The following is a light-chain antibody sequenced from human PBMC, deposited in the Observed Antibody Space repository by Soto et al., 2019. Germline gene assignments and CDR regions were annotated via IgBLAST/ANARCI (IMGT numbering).Light chain of an antibody. V-gene: IGLV2-14*01. CDR3: ISYTGSSTSYV. CDR1: SSDVGSYDH. CDR2: EVS. J-gene: IGLJ1*01. Sequence: QSALTQPASVSESPGQSITISCSGTSSDVGSYDHVAWYQQFPGKTPKLMIYEVSNRPSGVSSRFSGSKSGNTASLTISGLQAEDEADYYCISYTGSSTSYVFGTGTKLTVL.